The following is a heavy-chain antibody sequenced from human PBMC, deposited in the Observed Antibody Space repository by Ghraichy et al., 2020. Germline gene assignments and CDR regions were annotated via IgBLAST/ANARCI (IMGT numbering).Heavy chain of an antibody. CDR1: GFTFSSYW. J-gene: IGHJ4*02. D-gene: IGHD3-16*02. CDR2: IKQDGSEK. V-gene: IGHV3-7*03. CDR3: ARRGFNYDYVWGSYRYDY. Sequence: GGSLRLSCAASGFTFSSYWMSWVRQAPGKGLEWVANIKQDGSEKYYVDSVKGRFTISRDNAKNSLYLQMNSLRAEDTAVYYCARRGFNYDYVWGSYRYDYWGQGTLVTVSS.